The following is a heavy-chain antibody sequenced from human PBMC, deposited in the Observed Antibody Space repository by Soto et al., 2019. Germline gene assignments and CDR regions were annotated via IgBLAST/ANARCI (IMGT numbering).Heavy chain of an antibody. D-gene: IGHD1-26*01. J-gene: IGHJ5*02. CDR2: IYYSGST. Sequence: QLQLQESGPGLVKPSETLSLTCNVSGGSISSSSYYWGWIRHPPGKGLEWIGSIYYSGSTYYNPSLKSRVTISVDTSKNQFSLKLSSVTAADTAVYYCASPYSGSYDWFDPWGQGTLVTVSS. CDR1: GGSISSSSYY. V-gene: IGHV4-39*01. CDR3: ASPYSGSYDWFDP.